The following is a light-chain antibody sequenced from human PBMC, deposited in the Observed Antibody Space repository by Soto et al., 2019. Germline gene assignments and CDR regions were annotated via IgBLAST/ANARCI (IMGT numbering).Light chain of an antibody. V-gene: IGKV1-16*01. CDR2: AAS. J-gene: IGKJ2*01. CDR3: QQYKAYPYT. CDR1: QTISNY. Sequence: DIQMTQSPSSLSASVGDRVTITCRASQTISNYLDWYQQKQGKAPKLLIYAASTLQTGVPSRFSGSGSGTDFTLTISSLQPEDFATYYCQQYKAYPYTFAQGTKVDIK.